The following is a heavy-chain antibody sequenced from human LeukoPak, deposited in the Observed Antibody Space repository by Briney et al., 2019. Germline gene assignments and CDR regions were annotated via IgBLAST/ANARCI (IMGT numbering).Heavy chain of an antibody. D-gene: IGHD2-15*01. CDR2: IKKDGSEK. CDR1: GFIFSGSW. Sequence: GGSLRLSCTASGFIFSGSWMAWLRQAPGKGLEWVAIIKKDGSEKYYVDSMKGRLTISRDNAKNSLFLQMNSLRAEDTAIYYCTTDTWYSAGHWGQGTLVTVSS. V-gene: IGHV3-7*03. J-gene: IGHJ4*02. CDR3: TTDTWYSAGH.